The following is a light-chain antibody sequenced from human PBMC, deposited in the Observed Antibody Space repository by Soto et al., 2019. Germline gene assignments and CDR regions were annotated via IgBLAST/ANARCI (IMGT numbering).Light chain of an antibody. J-gene: IGLJ3*02. CDR1: SSDVGGYNY. CDR3: SSYTSTSTV. V-gene: IGLV2-14*01. Sequence: QSALTQPASVSGSPGQSITISCTGTSSDVGGYNYVSWYQQHPGKAPKLMIYEVSNRPSGVSNRFSGSKSGNTASLTISGLPADDEADYYCSSYTSTSTVFGGGTKLTVL. CDR2: EVS.